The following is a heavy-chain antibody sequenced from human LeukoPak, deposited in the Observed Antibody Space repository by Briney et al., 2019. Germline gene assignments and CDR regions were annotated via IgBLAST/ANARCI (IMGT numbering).Heavy chain of an antibody. CDR3: TKSDGYGLIRI. CDR2: IDHTGST. Sequence: KTSETLSLICSVSGDSISMHYWSWIRQPPGKGLEWIGYIDHTGSTNYNPSLKSRVTISVDTSKNQFSLKVISMTAADTAVYYCTKSDGYGLIRICGRGTMVTVSS. J-gene: IGHJ3*02. D-gene: IGHD3-10*01. CDR1: GDSISMHY. V-gene: IGHV4-59*11.